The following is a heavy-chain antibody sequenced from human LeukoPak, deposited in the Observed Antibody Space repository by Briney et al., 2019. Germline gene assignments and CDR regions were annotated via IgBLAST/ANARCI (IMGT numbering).Heavy chain of an antibody. Sequence: PGGSLRLSCAASGFTFRTSWMNWVPQAPGKGLVWVSGLNNDGGNKNYADSVKGRFTISRDNAKNMLYLQMNSLRDEDTAVYYCASTARQSYFDYWGQGILVTVSS. CDR3: ASTARQSYFDY. CDR1: GFTFRTSW. J-gene: IGHJ4*02. CDR2: LNNDGGNK. V-gene: IGHV3-74*01.